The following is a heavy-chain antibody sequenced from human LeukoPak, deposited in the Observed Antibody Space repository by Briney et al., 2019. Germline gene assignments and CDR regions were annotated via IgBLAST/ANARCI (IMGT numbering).Heavy chain of an antibody. CDR2: ISSSSSAI. J-gene: IGHJ4*02. Sequence: GGSLRLSCAASGFSFSTSSMNWVRQAPGKGLEWISYISSSSSAIYYADSVKGRFTISRDNAKSSLYLQMNSLRAEDTAVYYCARAPPREWFSDYWGQGTLVTVSS. D-gene: IGHD3-3*01. CDR1: GFSFSTSS. CDR3: ARAPPREWFSDY. V-gene: IGHV3-21*05.